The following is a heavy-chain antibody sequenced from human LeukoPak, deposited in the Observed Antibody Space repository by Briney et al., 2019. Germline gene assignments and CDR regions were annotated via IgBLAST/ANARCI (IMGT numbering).Heavy chain of an antibody. D-gene: IGHD5-12*01. CDR2: ISGSGGST. J-gene: IGHJ4*02. CDR3: AKDGGYDSWFIHFDY. Sequence: PGGSLRLSCAASGFTFSSYAMSWVRQAPGKGLEWVSAISGSGGSTYYADSVKGRFTISRDNSKNTLYLQMNSLRAEDTAVYYCAKDGGYDSWFIHFDYWGQGTLVTVSS. CDR1: GFTFSSYA. V-gene: IGHV3-23*01.